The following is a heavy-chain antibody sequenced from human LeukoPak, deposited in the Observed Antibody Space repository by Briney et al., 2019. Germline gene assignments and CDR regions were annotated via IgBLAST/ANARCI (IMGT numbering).Heavy chain of an antibody. Sequence: SGTLSLTCTVSGGSISSSSYYWGWIRQPPGKGLEWIGSIYYSGSTYYNPSLKSRVTISVDTSKNQFSLKLSSVTAADTAVYYCARDIVVVVAATNWFDPWGQGTLVTVSS. V-gene: IGHV4-39*07. J-gene: IGHJ5*02. CDR3: ARDIVVVVAATNWFDP. CDR1: GGSISSSSYY. CDR2: IYYSGST. D-gene: IGHD2-15*01.